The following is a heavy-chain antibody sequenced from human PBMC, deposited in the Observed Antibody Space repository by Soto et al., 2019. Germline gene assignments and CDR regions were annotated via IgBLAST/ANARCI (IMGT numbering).Heavy chain of an antibody. Sequence: QVQLVESGGGVVQPGRSLRLSCVASGLTFSSYGMHWVRQAPGKGLEWVAVISYDGSNKYYADSVKGRFTISRDNSKNTLYVQMNSLRAADTAVYYCAKDSRYNSGWAPYYYYGMDVWGQGTTVTVSS. CDR1: GLTFSSYG. CDR3: AKDSRYNSGWAPYYYYGMDV. CDR2: ISYDGSNK. J-gene: IGHJ6*02. D-gene: IGHD6-19*01. V-gene: IGHV3-30*18.